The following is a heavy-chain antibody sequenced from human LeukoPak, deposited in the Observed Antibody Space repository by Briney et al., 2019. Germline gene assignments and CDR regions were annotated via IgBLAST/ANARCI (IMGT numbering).Heavy chain of an antibody. D-gene: IGHD6-6*01. V-gene: IGHV4-59*01. J-gene: IGHJ1*01. CDR1: GGSISTYC. Sequence: SETLSLTCTVSGGSISTYCWNWIRQPPGKGLEWTGYIYHSGSTNYNPSLQSRVTISVDTSKNQFSLNLNSVTAADTAVYYCARGGAARLHFQNWGQGTLVTVSS. CDR3: ARGGAARLHFQN. CDR2: IYHSGST.